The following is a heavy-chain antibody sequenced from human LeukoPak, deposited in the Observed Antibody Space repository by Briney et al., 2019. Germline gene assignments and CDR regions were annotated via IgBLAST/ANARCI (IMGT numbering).Heavy chain of an antibody. V-gene: IGHV4-59*08. Sequence: SETLSLTCTVSGGSISSYYWSWIRQPPGKGLEWIGYIYYSGSTNYNPSLKSRVTISVDTSKNQFSLKLSSVTAADTAVYYCARMVLYGSSGAFDIWGQGTMVTVSS. CDR3: ARMVLYGSSGAFDI. D-gene: IGHD6-6*01. CDR1: GGSISSYY. CDR2: IYYSGST. J-gene: IGHJ3*02.